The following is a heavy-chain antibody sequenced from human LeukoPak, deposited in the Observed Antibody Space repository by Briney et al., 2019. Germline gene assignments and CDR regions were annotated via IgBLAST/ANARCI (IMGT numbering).Heavy chain of an antibody. V-gene: IGHV3-23*01. J-gene: IGHJ3*01. D-gene: IGHD3-3*01. Sequence: PGGSLRLCCAASGFTFSSYAMSWVRQAPGKGLEWVSVISNSGSSTYYADSVKGRFTISRDNSKNTLYLQMKSLRAEDTAVYYCAKSPNFWSGFDAWGQGTMVTVSS. CDR1: GFTFSSYA. CDR3: AKSPNFWSGFDA. CDR2: ISNSGSST.